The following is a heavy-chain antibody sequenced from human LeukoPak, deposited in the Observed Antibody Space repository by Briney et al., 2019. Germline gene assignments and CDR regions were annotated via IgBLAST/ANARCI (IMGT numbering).Heavy chain of an antibody. CDR1: GYTFTSYD. V-gene: IGHV1-8*01. CDR3: ARSPSDILTDYYTVYFDY. CDR2: MNPNSGNT. Sequence: ASVKVSCKASGYTFTSYDINWVRQATGQGLEWMGWMNPNSGNTGYAQKFQGRVTMTRNTSISTAYMELSSLRSEDTAVYYCARSPSDILTDYYTVYFDYWGQGTLVTVSS. J-gene: IGHJ4*02. D-gene: IGHD3-9*01.